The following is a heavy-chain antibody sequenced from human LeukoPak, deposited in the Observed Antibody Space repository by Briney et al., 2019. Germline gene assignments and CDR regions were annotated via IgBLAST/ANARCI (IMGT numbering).Heavy chain of an antibody. CDR3: ARGMGYSYGHPQGAFDI. CDR1: GYSFTSYG. J-gene: IGHJ3*02. CDR2: MSAYNGKT. Sequence: GASVKVSCKASGYSFTSYGFNWVRQAPGQELEWMGWMSAYNGKTNYAHSLQGRVTVTADTSTSTAYMELRSLRSEDTAVYYCARGMGYSYGHPQGAFDIWGQGTMVTVSS. D-gene: IGHD5-18*01. V-gene: IGHV1-18*01.